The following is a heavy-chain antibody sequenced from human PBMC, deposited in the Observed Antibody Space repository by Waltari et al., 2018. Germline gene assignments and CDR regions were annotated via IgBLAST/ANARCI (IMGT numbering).Heavy chain of an antibody. Sequence: EVQLVESGGGLLHPGGSLSLSCAASGFTFSTYGMAWVRQAPGKGLEWVSGISSGGGPPYYADSVKGRFTISRDDSKNTLFLQMDSLRAEDTAIYYCAKDIVAAIWAFDHWGQGALVTVSS. CDR1: GFTFSTYG. V-gene: IGHV3-23*03. CDR3: AKDIVAAIWAFDH. D-gene: IGHD5-12*01. J-gene: IGHJ4*02. CDR2: ISSGGGPP.